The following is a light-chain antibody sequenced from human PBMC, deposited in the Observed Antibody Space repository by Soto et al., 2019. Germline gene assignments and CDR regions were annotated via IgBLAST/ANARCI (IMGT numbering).Light chain of an antibody. CDR1: SSDVGNYKF. Sequence: QSVLTQPASVSGSPGQSITISCTGSSSDVGNYKFVSWYQQYPGKAPKVMLYEVSKRPSGVSYRFSGSQSGNTASLTISGLQVEDEADYYCCSYAGSYSSYFFGTGTRSPS. J-gene: IGLJ1*01. CDR3: CSYAGSYSSYF. V-gene: IGLV2-23*02. CDR2: EVS.